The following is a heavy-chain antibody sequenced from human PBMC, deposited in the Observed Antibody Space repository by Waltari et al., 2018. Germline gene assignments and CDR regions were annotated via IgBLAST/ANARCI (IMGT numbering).Heavy chain of an antibody. D-gene: IGHD6-19*01. CDR3: ARQRIAVAGPADFDY. CDR2: IYHSGST. CDR1: GYSISSGYY. Sequence: QVQLQESGPGLVKPSETLSRTCAVSGYSISSGYYWGWIRQPPGKGLEWIGSIYHSGSTYYNPSLKSRVTISVDTSKNQFALKLSSVTAADTAVDYCARQRIAVAGPADFDYWGQGTLVTVSS. V-gene: IGHV4-38-2*01. J-gene: IGHJ4*02.